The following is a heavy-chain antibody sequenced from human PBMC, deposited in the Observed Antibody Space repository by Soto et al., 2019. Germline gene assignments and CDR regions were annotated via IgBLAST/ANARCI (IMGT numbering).Heavy chain of an antibody. D-gene: IGHD2-8*02. CDR2: IYYSGST. CDR3: ARGGGVYYFDY. J-gene: IGHJ4*02. Sequence: SETLSLTCTVSGGSISSYYWSWIRQPPGKGLEWIGYIYYSGSTDYNPSLKSRVTISVDTSKSQFSLKLSSVTAADTAVYYCARGGGVYYFDYWGQGTLVTVSS. V-gene: IGHV4-59*01. CDR1: GGSISSYY.